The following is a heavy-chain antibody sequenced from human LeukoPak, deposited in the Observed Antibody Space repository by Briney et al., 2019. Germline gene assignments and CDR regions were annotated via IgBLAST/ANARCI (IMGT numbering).Heavy chain of an antibody. J-gene: IGHJ4*02. V-gene: IGHV4-59*08. Sequence: SETLSLTCAVYGGSFSGYYWSWIRQPPGKGLEWIGYIYYSGSTNYNPSLKSRVTISVDTSKNQFSLKLSSVTAADTAVYYCARHARYFDWLSVYYFDYWGQGTLVTVSS. D-gene: IGHD3-9*01. CDR1: GGSFSGYY. CDR3: ARHARYFDWLSVYYFDY. CDR2: IYYSGST.